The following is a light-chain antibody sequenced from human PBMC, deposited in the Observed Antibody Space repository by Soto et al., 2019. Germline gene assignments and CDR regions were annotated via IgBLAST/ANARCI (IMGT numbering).Light chain of an antibody. CDR3: QQTYSDIS. J-gene: IGKJ4*01. Sequence: EIVMTQSPATLSVSPGERATLSCRASQSVGNKVIWYQQKPGQAPSLLIVAAATRATGVPARFSGSGSGTEFTLTISSLQSEDFASYHCQQTYSDISFGGGTKVDIK. V-gene: IGKV3-15*01. CDR2: AAA. CDR1: QSVGNK.